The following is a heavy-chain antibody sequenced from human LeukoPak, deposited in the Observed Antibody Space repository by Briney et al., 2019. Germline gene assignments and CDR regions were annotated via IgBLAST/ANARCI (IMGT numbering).Heavy chain of an antibody. V-gene: IGHV3-53*01. Sequence: GGSLRLSCAASGFTFSNYAMSWVRQAPGKGLEWFSLIYSDGTTYYADSVKGRFTISRDNSKNTMYLQMNSLRAEDTAVYYCARDLDSYGSYWGQGTLVTVSS. J-gene: IGHJ4*02. CDR1: GFTFSNYA. CDR3: ARDLDSYGSY. CDR2: IYSDGTT. D-gene: IGHD5-18*01.